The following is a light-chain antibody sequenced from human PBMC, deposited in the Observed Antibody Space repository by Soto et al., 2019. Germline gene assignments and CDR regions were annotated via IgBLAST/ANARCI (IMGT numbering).Light chain of an antibody. J-gene: IGKJ5*01. CDR1: QSIRSD. Sequence: MTQSPSTLSASVGDRVTITFRASQSIRSDLAWYQQKPGQSPRLLIFDASTRAAGIPARFSGSGSGTEFTLTISNLQSEDFAVYYCHQYNKWPPITFGQGTRLEIK. CDR3: HQYNKWPPIT. CDR2: DAS. V-gene: IGKV3-15*01.